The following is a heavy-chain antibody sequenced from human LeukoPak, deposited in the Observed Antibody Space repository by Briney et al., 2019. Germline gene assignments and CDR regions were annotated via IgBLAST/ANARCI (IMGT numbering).Heavy chain of an antibody. J-gene: IGHJ5*02. CDR1: GGTFSSYA. CDR2: IIPILGIA. V-gene: IGHV1-69*04. D-gene: IGHD6-13*01. CDR3: ARTIAAAGPNWFDP. Sequence: GASVKVSCKASGGTFSSYAISWVRQAPGQGLEWTGRIIPILGIANYAQKFQGRVTITADKSTSTAYMELSSLRSEDTAVYYCARTIAAAGPNWFDPWGQGTLVTVSS.